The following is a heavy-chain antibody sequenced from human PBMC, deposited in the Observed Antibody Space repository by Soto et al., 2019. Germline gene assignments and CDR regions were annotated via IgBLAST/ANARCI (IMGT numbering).Heavy chain of an antibody. CDR1: GGSISSSSYY. Sequence: ETLSLTCTVSGGSISSSSYYWGWIRQPPGKGLEWIGSIYYSGSTYYNPSLKSRVTISVDTSKNQFSLKLSSVTAADTAVYYCASRTLIQLWFHWGQGTLVTVSS. CDR3: ASRTLIQLWFH. V-gene: IGHV4-39*01. D-gene: IGHD5-18*01. CDR2: IYYSGST. J-gene: IGHJ4*02.